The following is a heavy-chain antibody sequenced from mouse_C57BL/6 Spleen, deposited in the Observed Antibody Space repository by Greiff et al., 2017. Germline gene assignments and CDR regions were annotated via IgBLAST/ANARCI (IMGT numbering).Heavy chain of an antibody. CDR2: ISDGGSYT. CDR3: AREEDSTGTPFAY. CDR1: GFTFSSYA. Sequence: EVQLVESGGGLVKPGGSLKLSCAASGFTFSSYAMSWVRQTPEKRLEWVATISDGGSYTYYPDNVKGRFTISRDNAKNNLYLQMSHLKSEDTAMYYCAREEDSTGTPFAYWGQGTLVTVSA. D-gene: IGHD4-1*02. J-gene: IGHJ3*01. V-gene: IGHV5-4*01.